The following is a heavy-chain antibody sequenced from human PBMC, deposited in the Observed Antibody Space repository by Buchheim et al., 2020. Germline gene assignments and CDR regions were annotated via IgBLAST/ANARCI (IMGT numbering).Heavy chain of an antibody. Sequence: EVHLVESGGGLVQPGGSLRLSCAASGFTVSGYWMHWVRHVPGQGLVWVSRLNSDGGTNYADSVKGRFTISRDNAKNMVYLQMNSLGAEETAIYYCARGGYSTDGSSDYWGQGTL. J-gene: IGHJ4*02. CDR2: LNSDGGT. CDR3: ARGGYSTDGSSDY. V-gene: IGHV3-74*01. D-gene: IGHD5-24*01. CDR1: GFTVSGYW.